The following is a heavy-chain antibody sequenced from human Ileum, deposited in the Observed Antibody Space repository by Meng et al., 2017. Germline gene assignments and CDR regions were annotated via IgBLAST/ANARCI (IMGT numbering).Heavy chain of an antibody. D-gene: IGHD1-26*01. V-gene: IGHV3-30*01. CDR2: LSYDGTLK. Sequence: GGSLRLSCAASGFSFNNYAMHWVRLAPGGGLEWVAVLSYDGTLKYYADSVKGRFTISRDNSENTLYLQMNSLRPDDTAVYYCVRDGKVGGRKYYFDYWGRGTLVTVSS. CDR1: GFSFNNYA. J-gene: IGHJ4*02. CDR3: VRDGKVGGRKYYFDY.